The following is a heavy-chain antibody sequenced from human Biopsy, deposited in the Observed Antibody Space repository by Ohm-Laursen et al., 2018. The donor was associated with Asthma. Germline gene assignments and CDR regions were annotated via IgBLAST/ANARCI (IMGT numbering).Heavy chain of an antibody. V-gene: IGHV1-69*13. CDR2: INTVFGTT. CDR3: ARKAGSCISRTCYSLDF. Sequence: SVKVSCKSLGGTFNTYVIGWVRQAPGQGLEWMGGINTVFGTTNYPQKFQDRVTITADDSTSTVYMELSSLRSEDTTVYYCARKAGSCISRTCYSLDFWGQGTLVTVSS. J-gene: IGHJ4*02. CDR1: GGTFNTYV. D-gene: IGHD2-2*01.